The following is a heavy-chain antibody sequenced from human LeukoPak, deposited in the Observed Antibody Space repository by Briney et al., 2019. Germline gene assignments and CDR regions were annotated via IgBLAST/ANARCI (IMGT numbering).Heavy chain of an antibody. CDR3: ARDLSGVTGYTYGRGIDY. D-gene: IGHD5-18*01. Sequence: GGSLRLSCAASGFTFSGSALHWVRQASGKGLEWVSSISSSSSYIYYADSVKGRFTISRDNAKNSLYLQMNSLRAEDTAVYYCARDLSGVTGYTYGRGIDYWGQGTLVTVSP. CDR1: GFTFSGSA. J-gene: IGHJ4*02. V-gene: IGHV3-21*01. CDR2: ISSSSSYI.